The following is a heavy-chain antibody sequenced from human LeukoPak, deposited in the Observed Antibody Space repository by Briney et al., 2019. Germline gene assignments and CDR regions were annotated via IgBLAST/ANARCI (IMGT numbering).Heavy chain of an antibody. D-gene: IGHD5-24*01. J-gene: IGHJ4*02. CDR1: GGSNSSHC. CDR3: ARGGDGYNPYAEFDY. V-gene: IGHV4-59*11. Sequence: SETLSLTCTVSGGSNSSHCWSWIRQPPGKGLEWIGYIYNSGSTSYNPSLKSRVTISVDTSKNQFSLNLTSVTAADTAVYYCARGGDGYNPYAEFDYWGQGTLVTVSS. CDR2: IYNSGST.